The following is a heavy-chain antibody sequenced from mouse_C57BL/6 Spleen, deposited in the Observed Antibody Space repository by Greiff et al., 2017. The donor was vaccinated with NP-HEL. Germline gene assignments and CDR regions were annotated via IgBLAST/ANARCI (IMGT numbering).Heavy chain of an antibody. J-gene: IGHJ1*03. CDR2: IDPETGGT. CDR1: GYTFTDYE. Sequence: QVQLKESGAELVRPGASVTLSCKASGYTFTDYEMHWVKQTPVHGLEWIGAIDPETGGTAYNQKFKGKAILTADKSSSTAYMELRSLTSEDSAVYYCTREGYGSSFSRYFDVWGTGTTVTVSS. CDR3: TREGYGSSFSRYFDV. V-gene: IGHV1-15*01. D-gene: IGHD1-1*01.